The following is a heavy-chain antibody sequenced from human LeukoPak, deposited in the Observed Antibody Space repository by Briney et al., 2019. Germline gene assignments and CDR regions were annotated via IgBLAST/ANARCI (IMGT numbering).Heavy chain of an antibody. J-gene: IGHJ4*02. CDR3: ARRGTSSSWAHFDY. Sequence: GGSLRLSCAASGFTFSSYSMSWVRQAPGKGLEWVSSISSQSTYIYSADSLKGRFAISRDNAKNSLYLQMNSLGTEDTAVYYCARRGTSSSWAHFDYWGQGTLVTVSS. V-gene: IGHV3-21*04. D-gene: IGHD6-13*01. CDR1: GFTFSSYS. CDR2: ISSQSTYI.